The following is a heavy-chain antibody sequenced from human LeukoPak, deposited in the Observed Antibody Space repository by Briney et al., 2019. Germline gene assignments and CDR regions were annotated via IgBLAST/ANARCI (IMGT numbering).Heavy chain of an antibody. J-gene: IGHJ4*02. Sequence: SETLSLTCTVSGGSISSYYWSWIRQPPGKGLEWIGYIYYSGSTNYNPSLKSRVTISVDTSKNQFSLKLSSVTAADTAVHYCARIEGDNSLDYWGQGTLVTVSS. CDR1: GGSISSYY. V-gene: IGHV4-59*08. CDR3: ARIEGDNSLDY. D-gene: IGHD3-16*01. CDR2: IYYSGST.